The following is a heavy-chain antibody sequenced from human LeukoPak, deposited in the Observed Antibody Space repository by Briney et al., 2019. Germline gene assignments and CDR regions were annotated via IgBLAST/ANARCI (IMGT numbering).Heavy chain of an antibody. J-gene: IGHJ4*02. CDR2: IRYDGSNK. Sequence: GGSLRLSCAASGFTFSSYGMHWVRQAPGKGLEWVAFIRYDGSNKYYADSVKGRFTISRDNSKNTLYLQMNSLRAEDTAVYYCAKEYSSSSFLGYFDYWGQGTLVTVSS. V-gene: IGHV3-30*02. CDR3: AKEYSSSSFLGYFDY. CDR1: GFTFSSYG. D-gene: IGHD6-6*01.